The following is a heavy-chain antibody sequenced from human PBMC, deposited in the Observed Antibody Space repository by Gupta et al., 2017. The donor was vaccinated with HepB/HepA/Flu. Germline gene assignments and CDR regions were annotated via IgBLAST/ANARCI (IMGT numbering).Heavy chain of an antibody. CDR1: GFTFGSFG. D-gene: IGHD1-7*01. Sequence: QVQLVESGAGVVQPGSSLSPSCAASGFTFGSFGMHWFRQAPGEGLEWVALISHDGSRKYHADSVKGRFTISRDNSKNTLYLQMNSLRAEDTALYYCAKDPWELSASYPGHWGQGTLVIVSS. J-gene: IGHJ4*02. CDR2: ISHDGSRK. CDR3: AKDPWELSASYPGH. V-gene: IGHV3-30*18.